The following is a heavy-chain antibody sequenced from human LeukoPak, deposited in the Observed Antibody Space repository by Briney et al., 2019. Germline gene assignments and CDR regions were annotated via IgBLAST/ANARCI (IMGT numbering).Heavy chain of an antibody. CDR3: AREHDSWSGYSFDY. CDR1: GYTFSNYA. CDR2: INGGKGNT. Sequence: ASVKVSCKASGYTFSNYAIHWVRQAPGETLEWMGWINGGKGNTKYSQRFQGRVTITRDTSASTAYMELSSLRFEDTAVYYCAREHDSWSGYSFDYWGQGTLVTVSS. V-gene: IGHV1-3*01. D-gene: IGHD3-3*01. J-gene: IGHJ4*02.